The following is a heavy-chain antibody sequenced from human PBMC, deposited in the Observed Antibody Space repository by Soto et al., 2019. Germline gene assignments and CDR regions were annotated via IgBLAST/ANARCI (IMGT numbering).Heavy chain of an antibody. Sequence: GGSLRVSWAASGFSFGTYSMHRVRQAPGKGLEWVAVISYDGSNKYYADSVKGRFTISRDNSKNTLYLQMNSLRTEDTAVYYCARPLWRDDYNWGYFDLWGRGTLVTVSS. CDR3: ARPLWRDDYNWGYFDL. D-gene: IGHD4-4*01. V-gene: IGHV3-30*03. CDR1: GFSFGTYS. J-gene: IGHJ2*01. CDR2: ISYDGSNK.